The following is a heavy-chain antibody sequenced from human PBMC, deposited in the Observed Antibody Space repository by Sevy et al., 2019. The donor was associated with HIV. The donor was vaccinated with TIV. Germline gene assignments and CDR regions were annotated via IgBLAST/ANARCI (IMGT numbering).Heavy chain of an antibody. CDR1: GFTFSDYY. CDR3: ARETPEFITGTMSYYYYYMDV. CDR2: ISSSGSTI. V-gene: IGHV3-11*04. J-gene: IGHJ6*03. D-gene: IGHD1-20*01. Sequence: GGSLRLSCAASGFTFSDYYMSWIRQAPGKGLEWVSYISSSGSTIYYADSVKGRFTISRDNAKNSLYLQMNSLRAEDTAVYYCARETPEFITGTMSYYYYYMDVWGKGTTVTVSS.